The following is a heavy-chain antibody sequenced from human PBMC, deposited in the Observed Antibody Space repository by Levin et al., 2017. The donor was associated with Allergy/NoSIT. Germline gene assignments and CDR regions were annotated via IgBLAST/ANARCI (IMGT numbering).Heavy chain of an antibody. D-gene: IGHD3-9*01. CDR3: ARGDEDYDILTGYYSLDY. V-gene: IGHV1-2*06. CDR2: INPNSGGT. J-gene: IGHJ4*02. CDR1: GYTFTGYY. Sequence: ASVKVSCKASGYTFTGYYMHWVRQAPGQGLEWMGRINPNSGGTNYAQKFQGRVTMTRDTSISTAYMELSRLRSDDTAVYYCARGDEDYDILTGYYSLDYWGQGTLVTVSS.